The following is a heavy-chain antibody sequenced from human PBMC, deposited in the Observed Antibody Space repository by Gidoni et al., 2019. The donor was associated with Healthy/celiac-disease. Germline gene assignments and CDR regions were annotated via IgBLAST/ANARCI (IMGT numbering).Heavy chain of an antibody. D-gene: IGHD6-13*01. CDR2: ISSSSSYI. Sequence: LEWVSSISSSSSYIYYADSVKGRFTISRDNAKNSLYLQMNSLRAEDTAVYYCARVGRDSSSWKRNDYWGQGTLVTVSS. J-gene: IGHJ4*02. CDR3: ARVGRDSSSWKRNDY. V-gene: IGHV3-21*01.